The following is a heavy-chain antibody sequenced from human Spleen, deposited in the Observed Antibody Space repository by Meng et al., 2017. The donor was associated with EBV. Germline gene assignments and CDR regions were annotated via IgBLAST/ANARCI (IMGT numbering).Heavy chain of an antibody. CDR2: IYYSGST. D-gene: IGHD4-17*01. J-gene: IGHJ4*02. V-gene: IGHV4-30-4*01. CDR3: ARGTFGDYAGTYYFDY. CDR1: GVSIRSGGSY. Sequence: QVHLQVSGPGPVKPSQTLSLTCAGFGVSIRSGGSYWSWNRQPPGKGLEWIGYIYYSGSTSYNPSLKSRVTISVDMSKNQFSLKLSSVTAADTAVYYCARGTFGDYAGTYYFDYWGPGTLVTVSS.